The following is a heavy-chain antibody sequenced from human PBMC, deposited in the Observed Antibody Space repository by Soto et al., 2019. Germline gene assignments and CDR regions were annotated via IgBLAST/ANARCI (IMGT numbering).Heavy chain of an antibody. J-gene: IGHJ1*01. CDR1: GYSFTSYW. CDR3: ARPPSYSNSEYFQH. Sequence: XLKISCNCSGYSFTSYWIGWVRQMPGKGLEWMGIIYPGDSDTRYSPSFQGQVTISADKSISTAYLQWSSLKASDTAMYYCARPPSYSNSEYFQHWGQGTLVTVSS. V-gene: IGHV5-51*01. CDR2: IYPGDSDT. D-gene: IGHD4-4*01.